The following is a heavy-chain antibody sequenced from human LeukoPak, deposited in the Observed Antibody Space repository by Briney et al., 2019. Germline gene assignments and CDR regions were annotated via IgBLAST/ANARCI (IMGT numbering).Heavy chain of an antibody. V-gene: IGHV3-23*01. CDR3: AKGPYYYGSGSYTDY. J-gene: IGHJ4*02. Sequence: GGSLRLSCAASGFTFSSYAMSWIRQAPGKGLEWVSAISGSGGSTYYADSVKGRFTISRDNSKNTLYLQMNSLRAEDTAVYYCAKGPYYYGSGSYTDYWGQGTLVTVSS. CDR1: GFTFSSYA. CDR2: ISGSGGST. D-gene: IGHD3-10*01.